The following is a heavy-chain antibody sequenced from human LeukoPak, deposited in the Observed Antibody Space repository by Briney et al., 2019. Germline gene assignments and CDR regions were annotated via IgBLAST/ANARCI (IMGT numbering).Heavy chain of an antibody. CDR1: GFTFSSYS. CDR3: ARDDYGGAPWFDP. CDR2: ISSSCSYI. V-gene: IGHV3-21*01. J-gene: IGHJ5*02. D-gene: IGHD3-16*01. Sequence: PGGSLRLSCAASGFTFSSYSMNWVRQAPGKGLEWVSSISSSCSYIYYADSVKGRFTISRDNAKNSPYLQMNSLRAEDTAVYYCARDDYGGAPWFDPWGQGTLVTVSS.